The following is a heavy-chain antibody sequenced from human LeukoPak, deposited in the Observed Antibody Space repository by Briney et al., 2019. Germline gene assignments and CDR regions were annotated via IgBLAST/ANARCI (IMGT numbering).Heavy chain of an antibody. V-gene: IGHV3-30*18. CDR2: ISYDGSDK. D-gene: IGHD3-22*01. CDR1: GFTFSNYG. J-gene: IGHJ4*02. Sequence: GGSLRLSCAVSGFTFSNYGMHWVRQAPGKGLEWVVLISYDGSDKYYADSVKGRFTISRDNSKNTLYLQMNSLRAEDTAVYYCAKDHYDTSGYYYGSYWGQGTLVTVSS. CDR3: AKDHYDTSGYYYGSY.